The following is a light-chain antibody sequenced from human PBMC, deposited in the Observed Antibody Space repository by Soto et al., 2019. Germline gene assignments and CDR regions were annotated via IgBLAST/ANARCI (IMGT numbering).Light chain of an antibody. J-gene: IGKJ5*01. CDR2: AVS. CDR3: QQHDGRPTMT. CDR1: QDIDNS. V-gene: IGKV1-33*01. Sequence: QLTQSPSSLSASVGETVTITCRASQDIDNSLNWYQHKPGKAPKLLVYAVSFLETGVPSRFGGRGSGTVFSLTINSLQSDDFATYYCQQHDGRPTMTFGQGTRLDSK.